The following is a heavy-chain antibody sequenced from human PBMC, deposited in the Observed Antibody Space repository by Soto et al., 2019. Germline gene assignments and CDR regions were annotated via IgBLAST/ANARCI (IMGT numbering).Heavy chain of an antibody. D-gene: IGHD2-15*01. J-gene: IGHJ5*02. CDR3: ARDVVNLPGYCSGGSCYPGGFDP. CDR1: GGSFSGYY. V-gene: IGHV4-34*01. CDR2: INHSGST. Sequence: PSETLSLTCAVYGGSFSGYYWSWIRQPPGKGLEWIGEINHSGSTNYNPSLKSRVTISVDTSKNQFSLKLSSMTAADTAVYYCARDVVNLPGYCSGGSCYPGGFDPWGQGTLVTVSS.